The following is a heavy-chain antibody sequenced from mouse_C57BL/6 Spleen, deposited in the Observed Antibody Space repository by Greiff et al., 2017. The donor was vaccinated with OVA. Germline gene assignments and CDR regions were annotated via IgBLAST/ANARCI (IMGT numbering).Heavy chain of an antibody. D-gene: IGHD2-4*01. CDR1: GYTFTDYY. CDR2: INPNNGGT. V-gene: IGHV1-26*01. J-gene: IGHJ1*03. CDR3: AREGGMDDYGRYCYFDV. Sequence: EVQLQQSGPELVKPGASVKISCKASGYTFTDYYMNWVKQSHGKSLEWIGDINPNNGGTSYNQKFKGKATLTVDKSSSTAYMELSSLTSEDSAVYEFAREGGMDDYGRYCYFDVWGTGTTVTVSS.